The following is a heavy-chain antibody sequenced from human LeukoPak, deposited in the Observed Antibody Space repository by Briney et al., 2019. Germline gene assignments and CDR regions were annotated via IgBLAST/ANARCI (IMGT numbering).Heavy chain of an antibody. Sequence: GGSLRLSCAASGFTFSSYSMNWVRQAPGKGLEWVSYTSSSSSTIYYADSVKGRFTISRDNAKNSLYLQMNSLRAEDTAVYYCARRNYYDSSGYSFDYWGQGTLVTVSS. V-gene: IGHV3-48*01. CDR1: GFTFSSYS. CDR3: ARRNYYDSSGYSFDY. D-gene: IGHD3-22*01. CDR2: TSSSSSTI. J-gene: IGHJ4*02.